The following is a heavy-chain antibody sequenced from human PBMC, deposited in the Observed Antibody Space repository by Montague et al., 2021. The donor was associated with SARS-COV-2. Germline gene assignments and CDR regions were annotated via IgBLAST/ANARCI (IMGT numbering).Heavy chain of an antibody. V-gene: IGHV4-34*01. CDR1: GGSFSGYY. CDR3: ARVAGGYYHDSSAYFDY. J-gene: IGHJ4*02. D-gene: IGHD3-22*01. CDR2: INQSGST. Sequence: SETLPLTCAVYGGSFSGYYWSWIRQPPGKGLEWIGEINQSGSTNYNPSLKSRVTLSVDTSKKQFSLKLSSLTAADTAVYYCARVAGGYYHDSSAYFDYWGQGSLVTVSS.